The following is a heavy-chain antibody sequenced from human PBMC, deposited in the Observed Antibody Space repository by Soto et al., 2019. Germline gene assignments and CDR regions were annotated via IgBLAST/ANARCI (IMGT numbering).Heavy chain of an antibody. Sequence: RASVKVSCKASGGTFSSYAISWVRQAPGQGLEWMGGIIPIFGTANYAQKFQGRVTITADESTSTAYMELSSLGSEDTAVYYCATGIAAAGTDWGQGTLVTVSS. J-gene: IGHJ4*02. CDR3: ATGIAAAGTD. D-gene: IGHD6-13*01. V-gene: IGHV1-69*13. CDR1: GGTFSSYA. CDR2: IIPIFGTA.